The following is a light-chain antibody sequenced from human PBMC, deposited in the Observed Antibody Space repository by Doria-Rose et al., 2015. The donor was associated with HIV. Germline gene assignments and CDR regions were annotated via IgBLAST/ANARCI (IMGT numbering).Light chain of an antibody. CDR3: MQALQTPYT. CDR2: LGS. J-gene: IGKJ2*01. Sequence: EIVLTQSPLSLPVTPGQPASISCRSSQSLLHTIGYNYLDWYLQKPGQSPQLLIYLGSNRASEVPDRFSGSGSGTDFTLKISRVEAEDVGVYYCMQALQTPYTFGQGTKLEIK. V-gene: IGKV2-28*01. CDR1: QSLLHTIGYNY.